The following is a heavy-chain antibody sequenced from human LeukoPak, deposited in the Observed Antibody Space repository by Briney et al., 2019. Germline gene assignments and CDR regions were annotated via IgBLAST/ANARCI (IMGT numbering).Heavy chain of an antibody. J-gene: IGHJ6*02. CDR3: ARGRRQLVLSDYYGMDV. V-gene: IGHV3-7*01. CDR2: IKQDGSVK. Sequence: PGGSLRLSCAASGFTFSSYWMTWVRQAPGKGLEWVANIKQDGSVKYYVDSVKGRFTISRDNAKSSLYLQMNSLRAEDTAVYYCARGRRQLVLSDYYGMDVWGQGTTVTVSS. CDR1: GFTFSSYW. D-gene: IGHD6-13*01.